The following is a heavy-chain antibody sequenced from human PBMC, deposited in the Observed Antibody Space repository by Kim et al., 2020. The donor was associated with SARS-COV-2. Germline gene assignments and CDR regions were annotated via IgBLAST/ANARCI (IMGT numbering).Heavy chain of an antibody. CDR3: ARAAGYSYFDSFDI. J-gene: IGHJ3*02. V-gene: IGHV3-74*01. Sequence: AASVKGRFTISRDNAKNTLYLQMNSLRDEDTAVYYCARAAGYSYFDSFDIWGQGTMVTVSS. D-gene: IGHD5-18*01.